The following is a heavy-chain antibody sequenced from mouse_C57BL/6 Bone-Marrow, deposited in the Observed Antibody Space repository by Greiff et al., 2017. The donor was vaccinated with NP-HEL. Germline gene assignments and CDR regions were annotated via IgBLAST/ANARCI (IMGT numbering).Heavy chain of an antibody. CDR1: GYTFTSYG. V-gene: IGHV1-81*01. CDR3: GGWLLGFDY. J-gene: IGHJ2*01. D-gene: IGHD2-3*01. CDR2: IYPRSGNT. Sequence: QVQLKQSGAELARPGASVKLSCKASGYTFTSYGISWVKQRTGQGLEWIGEIYPRSGNTSYNEKFTGKATLTADKSSSTAYMELRSLTSEDSAVYFFGGWLLGFDYWGQGTTPTVSS.